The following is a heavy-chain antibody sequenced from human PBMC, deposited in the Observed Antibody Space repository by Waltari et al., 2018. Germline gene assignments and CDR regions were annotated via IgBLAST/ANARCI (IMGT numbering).Heavy chain of an antibody. CDR3: ARGRYCSGGSCGNWFDP. J-gene: IGHJ5*02. CDR1: GFTVSSNY. CDR2: IYSGGST. Sequence: EVQLVESGGGLLQPGGSLRLSCAASGFTVSSNYMSWVRPAPGTWLEWVTVIYSGGSTYYADSVKGRFTISRDNSKNTLYLQMNSLRAEDTAVYYCARGRYCSGGSCGNWFDPWGQGTLVTVSS. V-gene: IGHV3-53*01. D-gene: IGHD2-15*01.